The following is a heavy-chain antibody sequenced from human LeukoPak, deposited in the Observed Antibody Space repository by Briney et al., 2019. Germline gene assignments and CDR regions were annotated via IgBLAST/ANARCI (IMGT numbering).Heavy chain of an antibody. CDR1: GYTFTGYY. D-gene: IGHD6-13*01. CDR2: INPNSGGT. V-gene: IGHV1-2*02. Sequence: GASVMVSCKASGYTFTGYYMHWVRQAPGQGLEWMGWINPNSGGTNYAQKFQGRVTMTRDTSISTAYMELSRLRSDDTAVYYCARANTGIAAAGTAYWGQGTLVTVSS. J-gene: IGHJ4*02. CDR3: ARANTGIAAAGTAY.